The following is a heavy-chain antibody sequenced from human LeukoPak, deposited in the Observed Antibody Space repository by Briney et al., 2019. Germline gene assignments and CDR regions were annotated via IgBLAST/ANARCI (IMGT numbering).Heavy chain of an antibody. V-gene: IGHV3-33*06. CDR2: IWYDGSNK. Sequence: VASLGLSCAASGFTFSSYAMHWVRQAPGKGLQWVALIWYDGSNKYYADSVKRRFTISRDDSKNTLCLQMNSLSTEDTAVYYCAKDPKLLALGYYFDYWGQGTLVTVSS. J-gene: IGHJ4*02. D-gene: IGHD4-23*01. CDR3: AKDPKLLALGYYFDY. CDR1: GFTFSSYA.